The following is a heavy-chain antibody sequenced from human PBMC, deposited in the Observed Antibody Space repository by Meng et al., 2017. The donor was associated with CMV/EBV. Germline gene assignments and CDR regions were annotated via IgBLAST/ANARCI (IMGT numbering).Heavy chain of an antibody. D-gene: IGHD6-19*01. Sequence: QLQESGPGLVKPSETLSLTCTVSGGSISSYYWSWIRQPPGKGLEWIGYIYYSGSTNYNPSLKSRVTISVDTSKNQFSLKLSSVTAADTAVYYCAREGPGSGWYHWFDPWGQGTLVTVSS. J-gene: IGHJ5*02. CDR1: GGSISSYY. V-gene: IGHV4-59*01. CDR3: AREGPGSGWYHWFDP. CDR2: IYYSGST.